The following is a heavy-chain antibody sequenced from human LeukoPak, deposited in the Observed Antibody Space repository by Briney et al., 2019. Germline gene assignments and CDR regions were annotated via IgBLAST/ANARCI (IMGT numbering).Heavy chain of an antibody. CDR1: GFTFSSYA. CDR3: AKGRPFGVVISDFDY. Sequence: GGSLRLSCAASGFTFSSYAMSWVRQAPGKGLEWVSAISGSGGSTYYADSVKGRFTISRDNSKNTLYLQMNSLRAEDTAVYYCAKGRPFGVVISDFDYWAREPWSPSPQ. J-gene: IGHJ4*02. V-gene: IGHV3-23*01. CDR2: ISGSGGST. D-gene: IGHD3-3*01.